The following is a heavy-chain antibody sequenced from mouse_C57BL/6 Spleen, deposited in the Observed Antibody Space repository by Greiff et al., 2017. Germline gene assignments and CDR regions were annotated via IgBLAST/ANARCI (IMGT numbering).Heavy chain of an antibody. CDR3: ARSLYSNHYFDY. J-gene: IGHJ2*01. CDR1: GYTFTSYW. CDR2: IYPGSGST. V-gene: IGHV1-55*01. D-gene: IGHD2-5*01. Sequence: QVQLQQSGAELVKPGASVKMSCKASGYTFTSYWITWVKQRPGQGLEWIGDIYPGSGSTNYNEKFKSKATLTVDTSSSTAYMQLSSLTSEDSAVYYCARSLYSNHYFDYWGQGTTLTVSS.